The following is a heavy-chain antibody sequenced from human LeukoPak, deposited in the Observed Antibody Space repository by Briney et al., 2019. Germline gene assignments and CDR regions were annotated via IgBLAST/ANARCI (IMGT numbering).Heavy chain of an antibody. J-gene: IGHJ4*02. CDR1: GGSFSGYY. CDR3: ARHHYGSGTDDY. V-gene: IGHV4-34*01. CDR2: INHSGST. D-gene: IGHD3-10*01. Sequence: SETLSLTCAVYGGSFSGYYWSWIRQPPGKGLEWIGEINHSGSTDYNPSLKSRVTISVDTSKNQFSLKLSSVTAADTAVYYCARHHYGSGTDDYWGQGTLVTVSS.